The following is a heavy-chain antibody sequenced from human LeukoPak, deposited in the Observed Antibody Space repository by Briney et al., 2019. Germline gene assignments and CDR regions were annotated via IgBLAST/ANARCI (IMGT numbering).Heavy chain of an antibody. Sequence: GGSLRLSCAASGLIFSKYWMTWVRQAPGKGLEWVASIKPDGSEKYYLDSVKGRFTISRDNAKNSLYLQMNSLRAEDTAVYYCARDKKGYCSGGSCSSWFDPWGQGTLVTVSS. CDR1: GLIFSKYW. CDR2: IKPDGSEK. V-gene: IGHV3-7*01. J-gene: IGHJ5*02. CDR3: ARDKKGYCSGGSCSSWFDP. D-gene: IGHD2-15*01.